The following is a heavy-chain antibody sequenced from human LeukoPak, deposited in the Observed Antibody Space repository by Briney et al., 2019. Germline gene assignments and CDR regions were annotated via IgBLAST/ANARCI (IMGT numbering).Heavy chain of an antibody. Sequence: ASVKVSCKASGYIFTNYGISWVRQAPGQGLEWMGWISAYNGNTNYAQKLQGRVTMTTDTSTSTAYMELRSLRSDDTDVYYCARVKRFLEWLYNYYYMDVWGKGTTVTVSS. CDR1: GYIFTNYG. CDR3: ARVKRFLEWLYNYYYMDV. J-gene: IGHJ6*03. D-gene: IGHD3-3*01. V-gene: IGHV1-18*01. CDR2: ISAYNGNT.